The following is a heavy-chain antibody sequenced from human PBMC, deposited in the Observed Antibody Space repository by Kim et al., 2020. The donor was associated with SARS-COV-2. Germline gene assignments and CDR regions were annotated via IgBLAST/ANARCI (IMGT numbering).Heavy chain of an antibody. J-gene: IGHJ3*02. V-gene: IGHV5-51*01. CDR3: ASAGPGTYCGGDCPYDAFDI. CDR1: GYSFTSYW. CDR2: IYPGDSDT. Sequence: GESLKISCKGSGYSFTSYWIGWVRQMPGKGLEWMGIIYPGDSDTRYSPSFQGQVTISADKSISTAYLQWSSLKASDTAMYYCASAGPGTYCGGDCPYDAFDIWGQGTMVTVSS. D-gene: IGHD2-21*02.